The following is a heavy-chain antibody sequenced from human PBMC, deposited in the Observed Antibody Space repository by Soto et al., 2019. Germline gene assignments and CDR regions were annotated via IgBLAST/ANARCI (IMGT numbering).Heavy chain of an antibody. CDR2: IYYSGST. V-gene: IGHV4-59*12. CDR3: ARPPVHYDFWGGAVSFYYYMDV. J-gene: IGHJ6*03. CDR1: GGSISSYY. D-gene: IGHD3-3*01. Sequence: SETLSLTCTVSGGSISSYYWSWIRQPPGKGLEWIGYIYYSGSTNYNPSLKSRVTISVDTSKNQFSLKLSSVTAADTAVYYCARPPVHYDFWGGAVSFYYYMDVWGKGTTVTVPS.